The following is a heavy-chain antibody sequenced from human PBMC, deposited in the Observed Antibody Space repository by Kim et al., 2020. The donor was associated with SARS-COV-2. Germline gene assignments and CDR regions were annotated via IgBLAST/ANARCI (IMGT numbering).Heavy chain of an antibody. Sequence: ASVKVSCKASGYPFTSYGISWVRQAPGQGLECMGWISAHNGNTNYAQKFQGRVTMTTDTSTSTAYMELRDLRSDDTAVYYFARENFRAGSWPIPFYSGMDVWGQGTTVTVSS. CDR3: ARENFRAGSWPIPFYSGMDV. J-gene: IGHJ6*02. CDR2: ISAHNGNT. D-gene: IGHD6-6*01. CDR1: GYPFTSYG. V-gene: IGHV1-18*01.